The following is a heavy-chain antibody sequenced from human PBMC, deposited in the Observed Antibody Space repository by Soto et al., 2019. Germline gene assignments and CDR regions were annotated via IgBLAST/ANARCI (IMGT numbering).Heavy chain of an antibody. V-gene: IGHV3-11*06. D-gene: IGHD5-18*01. CDR1: GFTFSDYY. CDR2: ISSSSSYT. Sequence: ESGGGLVKPGGSLRLSCAASGFTFSDYYMSWIRQAPGKGLEWVSYISSSSSYTNYADSVKGRFTISRDNAKNSLYLQMNSLRAEDTAVYYCARGVDTAMGLFDYWGQGTLVTVSS. J-gene: IGHJ4*02. CDR3: ARGVDTAMGLFDY.